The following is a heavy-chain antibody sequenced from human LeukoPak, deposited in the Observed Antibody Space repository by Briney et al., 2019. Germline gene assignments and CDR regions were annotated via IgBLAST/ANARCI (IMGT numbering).Heavy chain of an antibody. Sequence: SETLSLTCTVSGGSISSYYWSWIRQPAGNGPEWIGRIYTSGSTNYNPSLKSRVTMSVDTSKNQFSLKLSSVTAADTAVYYCARGFGSGWYHAIDIWGQGTMVTVSS. CDR3: ARGFGSGWYHAIDI. CDR2: IYTSGST. J-gene: IGHJ3*02. CDR1: GGSISSYY. D-gene: IGHD6-19*01. V-gene: IGHV4-4*07.